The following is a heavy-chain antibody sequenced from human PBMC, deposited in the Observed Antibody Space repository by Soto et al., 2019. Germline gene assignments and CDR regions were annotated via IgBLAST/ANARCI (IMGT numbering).Heavy chain of an antibody. CDR2: IHGNGGT. V-gene: IGHV4-39*01. Sequence: QLQLEESGPGLVKSSETLSLTCSVSGDSISSSSYYWGWIRQSPGEGLEWIGNIHGNGGTQYNPSLRSRVLISVDTSANQFSLRLTSVTAADTAVYYCASRYGPSEFDHWGQGSLVTVSS. D-gene: IGHD3-9*01. CDR3: ASRYGPSEFDH. J-gene: IGHJ4*02. CDR1: GDSISSSSYY.